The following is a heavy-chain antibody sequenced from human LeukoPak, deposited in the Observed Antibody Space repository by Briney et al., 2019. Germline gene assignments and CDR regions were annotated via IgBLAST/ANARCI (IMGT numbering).Heavy chain of an antibody. CDR2: INPNSGGT. CDR3: AREGYSYGHGPNSLFDY. Sequence: GASVKVSCKASGYTFTGYYMHWVRQAPGQGLEWMGWINPNSGGTNYAQKFQGRVTMTRDTSISTAYMELSSLRSEDTAVYYCAREGYSYGHGPNSLFDYWGQGTLVTVSS. CDR1: GYTFTGYY. J-gene: IGHJ4*02. D-gene: IGHD5-18*01. V-gene: IGHV1-2*02.